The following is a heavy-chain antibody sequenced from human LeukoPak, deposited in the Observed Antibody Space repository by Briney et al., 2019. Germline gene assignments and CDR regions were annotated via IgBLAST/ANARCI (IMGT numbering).Heavy chain of an antibody. CDR2: IANDGINK. D-gene: IGHD3-10*01. Sequence: PGGSLRLSCAPSRFTFSSYGMNWVRHAPGKGLDWVAVIANDGINKFYVDSLRGRFSISRDNSKNTLYLQMNSLRPEDTAVYYCAKDGYYGSGTYPDYWGQGTLVTVSS. CDR3: AKDGYYGSGTYPDY. J-gene: IGHJ4*02. CDR1: RFTFSSYG. V-gene: IGHV3-30*18.